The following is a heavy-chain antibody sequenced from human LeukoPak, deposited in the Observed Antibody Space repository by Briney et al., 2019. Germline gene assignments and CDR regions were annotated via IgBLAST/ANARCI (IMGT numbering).Heavy chain of an antibody. V-gene: IGHV3-30*18. CDR2: ISYDGSNR. CDR1: GFTFSSYG. D-gene: IGHD6-19*01. Sequence: GGSLRLSCAASGFTFSSYGMHWVRQAPGKGLEWVAVISYDGSNRYYADSVKGRFTISRDNSKNTLYLQMNSLRAEDTAVYYCAKDRRIAVAGTRTGYFDYWGQGTLVTVSS. CDR3: AKDRRIAVAGTRTGYFDY. J-gene: IGHJ4*02.